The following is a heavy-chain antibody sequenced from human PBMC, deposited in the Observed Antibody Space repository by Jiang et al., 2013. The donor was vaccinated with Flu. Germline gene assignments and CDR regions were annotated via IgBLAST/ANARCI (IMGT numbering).Heavy chain of an antibody. J-gene: IGHJ6*02. CDR1: GFTFSSYA. Sequence: VQLLESGGGLVQPGGSLRLSCAASGFTFSSYAMSWVRQAPGKGLEWVSAISGSGGSTYYADSVKGRFTISRDNSKNTLYLQMNSLRAEDTAVYYCERQAGNGPMSPMDVWGQGTTVTVSS. D-gene: IGHD1-1*01. CDR3: ERQAGNGPMSPMDV. CDR2: ISGSGGST. V-gene: IGHV3-23*01.